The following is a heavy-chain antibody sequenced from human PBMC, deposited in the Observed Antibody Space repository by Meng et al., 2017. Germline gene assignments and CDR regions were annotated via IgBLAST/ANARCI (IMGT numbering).Heavy chain of an antibody. Sequence: LVQSGAKGNKAGSSVQFSWKSSEGTFSSYASSWMRRAPGQGLEGMGWISPIYGTANNAQNFQSIVSITTDETESTAYMELSRLRSVGTAVYYWSRSVTGATWDRDDWGQGTLVTVSS. D-gene: IGHD5-24*01. CDR3: SRSVTGATWDRDD. V-gene: IGHV1-69*05. J-gene: IGHJ4*02. CDR2: ISPIYGTA. CDR1: EGTFSSYA.